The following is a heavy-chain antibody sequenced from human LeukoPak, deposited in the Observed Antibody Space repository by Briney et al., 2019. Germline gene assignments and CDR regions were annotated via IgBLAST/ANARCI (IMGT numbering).Heavy chain of an antibody. CDR2: ISNSGST. J-gene: IGHJ6*03. CDR3: ARVGDYYYYYMDV. CDR1: GASISSYY. Sequence: SETLSLTCTVSGASISSYYWSWIRQPPGKGLEWIGYISNSGSTNYNPSLKSRVTISIDTSKNQFSLKLSSVTAADTAVYYCARVGDYYYYYMDVWGKGTTVTVSS. D-gene: IGHD4-17*01. V-gene: IGHV4-59*01.